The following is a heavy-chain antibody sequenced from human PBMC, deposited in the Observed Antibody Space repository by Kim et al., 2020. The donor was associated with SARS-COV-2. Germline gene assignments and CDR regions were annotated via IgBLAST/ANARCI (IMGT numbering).Heavy chain of an antibody. V-gene: IGHV4-38-2*02. D-gene: IGHD2-21*02. CDR3: ARATYCGGDCRTGLFYY. J-gene: IGHJ4*02. Sequence: SETLSLTCTVSGYSISSGYYWGWIRQPPGKGLEWIGSIYHSGSTYYNPSLKSRVTISVDTSKNQFSLKLSSVTAADTAVYYCARATYCGGDCRTGLFYYWGQGTLVTVSS. CDR2: IYHSGST. CDR1: GYSISSGYY.